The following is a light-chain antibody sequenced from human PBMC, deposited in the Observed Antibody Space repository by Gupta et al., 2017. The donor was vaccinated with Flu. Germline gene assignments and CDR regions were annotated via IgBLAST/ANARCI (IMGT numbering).Light chain of an antibody. CDR3: QQYNTYPWT. CDR1: QTISNW. CDR2: KAS. V-gene: IGKV1-5*03. Sequence: PSTLSASVGERVTSTCRASQTISNWLAWYQHKPGKAPEFLIYKASTLESGVPSRFSGSGSGTEFTLTISSLQPDDFATYYCQQYNTYPWTFGQGTKVEIK. J-gene: IGKJ1*01.